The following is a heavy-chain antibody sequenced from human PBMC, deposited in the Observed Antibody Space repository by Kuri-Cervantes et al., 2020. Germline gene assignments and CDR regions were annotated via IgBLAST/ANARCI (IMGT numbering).Heavy chain of an antibody. D-gene: IGHD2-8*01. V-gene: IGHV3-NL1*01. CDR2: IYSGGST. CDR1: GFTFDDYA. J-gene: IGHJ6*02. CDR3: ARDGPNGRYYYYYYGMDV. Sequence: LSLTCAASGFTFDDYAMHWVRQAPGKGLEWVSVIYSGGSTYYADSVKGRFTISRDDSENTLYLRMNSLRAEDTAVYYCARDGPNGRYYYYYYGMDVRGQGTTVTVSS.